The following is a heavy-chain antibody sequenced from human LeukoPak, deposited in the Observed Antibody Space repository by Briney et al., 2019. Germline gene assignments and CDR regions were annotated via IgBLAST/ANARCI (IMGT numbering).Heavy chain of an antibody. CDR3: ARDGGYCSGGSCYPEIHGFDY. V-gene: IGHV1-2*02. Sequence: ASVKVSCKASGYTFTGYYMHWVRQAPGQGLEWMGWINPNSGGTNYAQKFQGRVTMTRDTSISTAYMELRSLRSDDTAVYYCARDGGYCSGGSCYPEIHGFDYWGQGTLVTVSS. D-gene: IGHD2-15*01. CDR1: GYTFTGYY. CDR2: INPNSGGT. J-gene: IGHJ4*02.